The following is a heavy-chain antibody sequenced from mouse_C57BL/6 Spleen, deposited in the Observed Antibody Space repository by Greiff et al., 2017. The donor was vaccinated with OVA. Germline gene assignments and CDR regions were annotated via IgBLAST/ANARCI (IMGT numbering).Heavy chain of an antibody. CDR2: IHPNSGST. Sequence: QVQLKQPGAELVKPGASVKLSCKASGYTFTSYWMHWVKQRPGQGLEWIGMIHPNSGSTNYNEKFKSKATLTVDKSSSTAYMQLSSLTSEDSAVYYCARSYDYDRFYAMDYWGQGTSVTVSS. CDR3: ARSYDYDRFYAMDY. D-gene: IGHD2-4*01. V-gene: IGHV1-64*01. J-gene: IGHJ4*01. CDR1: GYTFTSYW.